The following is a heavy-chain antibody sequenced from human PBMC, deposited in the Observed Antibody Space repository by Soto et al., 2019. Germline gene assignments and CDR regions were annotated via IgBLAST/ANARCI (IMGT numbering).Heavy chain of an antibody. D-gene: IGHD6-13*01. V-gene: IGHV1-69*01. CDR3: AKVVGAAAGINWFDP. J-gene: IGHJ5*02. Sequence: QVQMVQSGAEVKKPGSSVKVSCKASGGTFSSYAISWVRQAPGQGLEWMGVIIPSFGTANDAQKFQGRVTITADESTSTAYMELISLRTEDTAVYYCAKVVGAAAGINWFDPWGQVTLVTVSS. CDR1: GGTFSSYA. CDR2: IIPSFGTA.